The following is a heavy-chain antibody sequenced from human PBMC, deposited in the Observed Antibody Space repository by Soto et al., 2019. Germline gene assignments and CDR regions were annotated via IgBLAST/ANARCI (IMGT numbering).Heavy chain of an antibody. J-gene: IGHJ4*02. CDR1: GFTFSSYA. CDR3: ARALGITMVRGVTYY. D-gene: IGHD3-10*01. V-gene: IGHV3-30-3*01. CDR2: ISYDGSNK. Sequence: PGGSLRLSCAASGFTFSSYAMHWVRQAPGKGLEWVAVISYDGSNKYYADSVKGRFTISRDNSKNTLYLQMNSLRAEDTAVYYCARALGITMVRGVTYYWGQGTLVTVSS.